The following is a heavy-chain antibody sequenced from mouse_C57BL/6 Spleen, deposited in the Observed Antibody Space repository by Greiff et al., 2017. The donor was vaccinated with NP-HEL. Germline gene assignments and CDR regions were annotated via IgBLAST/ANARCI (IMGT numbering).Heavy chain of an antibody. CDR2: ISGGGGYT. CDR3: ARTSYGSSPWFAY. V-gene: IGHV5-9*04. D-gene: IGHD1-1*01. J-gene: IGHJ3*01. Sequence: EVQLVESGGGLVKPGGSLKLSCAASGFTFSSYTMSWVRQTPEKRLEWVATISGGGGYTYYPDSVKGRFTLSRDNAQNTLYLPLSSQRTEDTAVYYCARTSYGSSPWFAYWGKGTLVTVSA. CDR1: GFTFSSYT.